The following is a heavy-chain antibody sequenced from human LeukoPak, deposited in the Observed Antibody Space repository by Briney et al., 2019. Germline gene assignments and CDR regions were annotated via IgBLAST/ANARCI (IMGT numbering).Heavy chain of an antibody. D-gene: IGHD3-3*01. J-gene: IGHJ6*02. CDR2: ISYDGSNK. V-gene: IGHV3-30*18. CDR1: GFTFSSYG. Sequence: GGSLRLSCAASGFTFSSYGMHWVRQAPGKGLEWVAVISYDGSNKYYADSVKGRFTISRDNSKNTLYLQMNNLRAEDTAVYYCAKDSFLEWSPLYYGMDVWGQGTTVTVSS. CDR3: AKDSFLEWSPLYYGMDV.